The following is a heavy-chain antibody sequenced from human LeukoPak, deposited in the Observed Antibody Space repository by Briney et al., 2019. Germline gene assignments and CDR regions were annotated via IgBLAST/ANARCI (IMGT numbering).Heavy chain of an antibody. V-gene: IGHV3-74*01. CDR1: GIIFSNYW. J-gene: IGHJ4*02. CDR3: ARGSGSSGWYRIDY. Sequence: PGGSLRLSCAASGIIFSNYWMHWVRQAPGQGLVWVSRINRDGSSTSYADSVKGRFTISRDNAKNTLYLQMNSLRAEDTAVYYCARGSGSSGWYRIDYWGQGTLVTVSS. CDR2: INRDGSST. D-gene: IGHD6-19*01.